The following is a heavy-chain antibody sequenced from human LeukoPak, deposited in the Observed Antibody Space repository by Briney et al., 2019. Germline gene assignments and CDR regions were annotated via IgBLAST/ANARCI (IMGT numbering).Heavy chain of an antibody. CDR3: ARDIHTYYYGSGSPLFDY. J-gene: IGHJ4*02. CDR2: INPNSGGT. D-gene: IGHD3-10*01. CDR1: GYTFTGYY. V-gene: IGHV1-2*02. Sequence: ASVTVSCKASGYTFTGYYMHWVRQAPGQGLEWMGWINPNSGGTNYAQKFQGRVTMTRDTSISTAYMELSRLRSDDTAVYYCARDIHTYYYGSGSPLFDYWGQGTLVTVSS.